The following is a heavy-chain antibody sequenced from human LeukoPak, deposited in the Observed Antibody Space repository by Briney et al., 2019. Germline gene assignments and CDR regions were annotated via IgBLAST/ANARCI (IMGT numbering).Heavy chain of an antibody. J-gene: IGHJ5*02. D-gene: IGHD1-26*01. V-gene: IGHV5-51*01. CDR2: ISPGDSDT. CDR3: VRRAAEWELLDH. CDR1: GYSFTTYW. Sequence: GESLKISCKGSGYSFTTYWVGWVRQMPGKGLEWMGIISPGDSDTRYSPSFQGQVTISADKSISTAYLQWSSLKASDTAMYYCVRRAAEWELLDHWGQGTLVTVSS.